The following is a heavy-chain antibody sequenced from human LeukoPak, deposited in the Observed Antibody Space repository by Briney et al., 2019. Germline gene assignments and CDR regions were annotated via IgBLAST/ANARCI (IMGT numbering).Heavy chain of an antibody. CDR1: GGSISSYY. J-gene: IGHJ5*02. Sequence: PSETLSLTCTVSGGSISSYYWSWIRQPPGKGLEWIGYIYYSGSTNYNPSLKSRVTISVDTSKNQFSLKLSSVTAADTAVYYCASGVTMVRGVSRGDWFDPWGQGTLVTVSS. V-gene: IGHV4-59*01. CDR3: ASGVTMVRGVSRGDWFDP. D-gene: IGHD3-10*01. CDR2: IYYSGST.